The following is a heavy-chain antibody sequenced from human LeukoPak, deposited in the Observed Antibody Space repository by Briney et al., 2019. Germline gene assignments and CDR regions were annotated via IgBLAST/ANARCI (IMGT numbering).Heavy chain of an antibody. J-gene: IGHJ4*02. V-gene: IGHV4-59*01. CDR2: IYYSGST. CDR3: ARVDYYSNNLDY. CDR1: GGSFSGYY. Sequence: SETLSLTCAVYGGSFSGYYWSWIRQPPGKGLEWIGYIYYSGSTNYNPSLKSRVTISVDTSKNQFSLKLSSVTAADTAVYYCARVDYYSNNLDYWGQGTLVTVSS. D-gene: IGHD4-11*01.